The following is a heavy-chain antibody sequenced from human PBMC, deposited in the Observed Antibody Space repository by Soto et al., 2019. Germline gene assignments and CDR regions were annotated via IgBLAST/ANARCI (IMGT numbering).Heavy chain of an antibody. V-gene: IGHV4-59*01. CDR2: IYYSGST. D-gene: IGHD6-6*01. CDR3: ARGPRNKLTYFDY. J-gene: IGHJ4*02. CDR1: GGSISSYY. Sequence: SETLSLTCTVSGGSISSYYWSWIRQPPGKGLEWIGYIYYSGSTNYNPSLKSRVTISVDTSKNQFSLKLSSVTAADTAVYYCARGPRNKLTYFDYWGQGTLVTVSS.